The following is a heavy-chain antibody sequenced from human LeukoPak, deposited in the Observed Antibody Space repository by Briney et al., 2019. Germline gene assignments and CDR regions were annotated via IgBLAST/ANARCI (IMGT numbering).Heavy chain of an antibody. J-gene: IGHJ5*02. Sequence: GESLKISCKGSGYSFTSYWIGWVRQMPGKGLEWMGIIYPGDSDTRYSPSFQGQVTISADKSISTAYLQWSSLKASDTAMYYCARQAPFRCTNGVCYHPFNWFDPWGQGTLVTVSS. D-gene: IGHD2-8*01. CDR3: ARQAPFRCTNGVCYHPFNWFDP. CDR1: GYSFTSYW. CDR2: IYPGDSDT. V-gene: IGHV5-51*01.